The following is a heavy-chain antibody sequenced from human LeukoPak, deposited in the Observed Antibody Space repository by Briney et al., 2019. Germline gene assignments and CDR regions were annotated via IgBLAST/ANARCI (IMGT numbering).Heavy chain of an antibody. CDR2: ISAYNGNI. V-gene: IGHV1-18*01. CDR3: ARVSLLGDQYGGPDY. Sequence: GASVKVSCKASGYTFTSYGISWVRQAPGQGLEWMGWISAYNGNINYAQKLQGRVTMTTDTSTSTAYMELRSLRSDDTAVYYCARVSLLGDQYGGPDYWGQGTLVTVSS. D-gene: IGHD3-16*01. J-gene: IGHJ4*02. CDR1: GYTFTSYG.